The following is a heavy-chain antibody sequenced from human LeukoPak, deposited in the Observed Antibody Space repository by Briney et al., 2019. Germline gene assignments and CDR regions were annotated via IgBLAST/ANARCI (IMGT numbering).Heavy chain of an antibody. J-gene: IGHJ4*02. D-gene: IGHD3-22*01. CDR1: GDSMSIYY. CDR2: MFSRGSP. V-gene: IGHV4-59*01. CDR3: GRWRPYFYDRSGYVDC. Sequence: SETLSLTCLVSGDSMSIYYWSWLRQPPGKGLEWIGNMFSRGSPDYNPSLKSRVTFSVDTSKNRFSLNLTSVTAADTAIYYCGRWRPYFYDRSGYVDCWGQGTLVTVSS.